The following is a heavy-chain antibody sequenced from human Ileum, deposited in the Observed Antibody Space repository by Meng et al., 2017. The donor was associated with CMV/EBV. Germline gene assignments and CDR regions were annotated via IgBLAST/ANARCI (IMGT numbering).Heavy chain of an antibody. J-gene: IGHJ4*02. Sequence: GESLKISCAASGFTFSNYWMSWVRQAPGKGLEWVSYITTSGSTMYYGDSVKGRFTISRDNAKNSVFLQMNSLRAEDTAIYYCVRGGGPRWWPDYWGQGTLVTVSS. CDR2: ITTSGSTM. CDR1: GFTFSNYW. CDR3: VRGGGPRWWPDY. V-gene: IGHV3-48*04. D-gene: IGHD2-15*01.